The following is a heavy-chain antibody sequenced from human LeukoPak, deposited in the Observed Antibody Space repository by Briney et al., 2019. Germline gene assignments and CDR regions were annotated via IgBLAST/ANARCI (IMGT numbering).Heavy chain of an antibody. J-gene: IGHJ4*02. CDR1: GGSFSGYY. CDR2: INHSGST. D-gene: IGHD6-19*01. CDR3: AKDRIAVAGTCEDY. Sequence: SETLSLTCAVYGGSFSGYYWSWIRQPPGKGLEWIGEINHSGSTNYNPSLKSRVTISVDTSKNQFSLKLSSVTAADTAVYYCAKDRIAVAGTCEDYWGQGTLVTVSS. V-gene: IGHV4-34*01.